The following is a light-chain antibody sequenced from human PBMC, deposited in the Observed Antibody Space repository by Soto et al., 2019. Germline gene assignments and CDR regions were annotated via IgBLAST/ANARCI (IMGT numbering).Light chain of an antibody. J-gene: IGKJ1*01. Sequence: DIQMTQSPSTLSASVGDRVTITCRASQSISSWLGWYQQKPGKAPKLLIYKAFNLESGVPSRFSGSGSGTEFTLTISSLQPDDFATYHCQQYNSYSRTFGQGTKVEIK. CDR2: KAF. CDR1: QSISSW. V-gene: IGKV1-5*03. CDR3: QQYNSYSRT.